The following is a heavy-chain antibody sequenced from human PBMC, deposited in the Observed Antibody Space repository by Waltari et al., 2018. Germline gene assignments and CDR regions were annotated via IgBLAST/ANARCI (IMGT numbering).Heavy chain of an antibody. V-gene: IGHV3-30*18. Sequence: QVQLVESGGGVVQPGTSLRLSCAASGFTFSSYGMHWVRQAPGKGLEGVAVISYDGSHKYYADSVKGRFTISRDNSKNTLYLQMSSLRAEDTAVYYCAKDFKRGYTGYNSFFDYWGQGTLVTVSS. CDR2: ISYDGSHK. J-gene: IGHJ4*02. CDR3: AKDFKRGYTGYNSFFDY. D-gene: IGHD5-12*01. CDR1: GFTFSSYG.